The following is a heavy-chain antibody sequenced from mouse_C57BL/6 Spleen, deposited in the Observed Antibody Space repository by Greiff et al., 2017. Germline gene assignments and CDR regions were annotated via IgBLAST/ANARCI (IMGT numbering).Heavy chain of an antibody. Sequence: EVKVVESGGGLVQSGRSLRLSCATSGFTFSDFYMEWVRQAPGKGLEWIAASRNKANDYTTEYSASVKGRFIVSRDTSQSILYLQMNALRAEDTAMYYCAREAGGSSYWYFDVWGTGTTVTVSS. CDR1: GFTFSDFY. V-gene: IGHV7-1*01. CDR2: SRNKANDYTT. CDR3: AREAGGSSYWYFDV. D-gene: IGHD1-1*01. J-gene: IGHJ1*03.